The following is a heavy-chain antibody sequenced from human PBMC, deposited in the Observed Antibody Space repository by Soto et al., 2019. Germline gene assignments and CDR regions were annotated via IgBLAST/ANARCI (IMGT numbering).Heavy chain of an antibody. CDR1: GGSVTSGAYF. Sequence: PPETLSLTCTVSGGSVTSGAYFWSWIRQPPGKGLEWIGYIYNSGSTNYNPSLKSRVTISVDTSKNQISLKLSSVTAADTAVYYCARVTYYYDSSGYYTRYFQYWGQGTLVTVSS. J-gene: IGHJ1*01. CDR2: IYNSGST. D-gene: IGHD3-22*01. V-gene: IGHV4-61*08. CDR3: ARVTYYYDSSGYYTRYFQY.